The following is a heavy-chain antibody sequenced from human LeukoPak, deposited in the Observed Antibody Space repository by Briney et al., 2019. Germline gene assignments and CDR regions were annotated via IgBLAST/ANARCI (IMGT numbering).Heavy chain of an antibody. V-gene: IGHV1-69*13. J-gene: IGHJ3*02. CDR1: GGTFSSYA. CDR3: AVYYDSSGYGTAVDI. Sequence: SVKVSCKASGGTFSSYAINWVRQAPGQGLEWMGGIIPIFGTPRYAQNFEGRVTITADESTSTAYMELISLTSEDTAVYYCAVYYDSSGYGTAVDIWGQGTMVTVSS. D-gene: IGHD3-22*01. CDR2: IIPIFGTP.